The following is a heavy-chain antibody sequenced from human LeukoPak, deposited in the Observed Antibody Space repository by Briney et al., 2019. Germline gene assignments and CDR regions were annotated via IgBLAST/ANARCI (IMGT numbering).Heavy chain of an antibody. CDR3: ARASTVTPYDAFDI. D-gene: IGHD4-17*01. CDR1: GGSISSSSYY. J-gene: IGHJ3*02. V-gene: IGHV4-39*07. Sequence: SETLSLTCTVSGGSISSSSYYWGCIRQPPGKGLEWIGGIYYSGSTYYNPSLKSRVTISVDTSKNQFSLKLSSVTAADTAVYYCARASTVTPYDAFDIWGQGTMVTVSS. CDR2: IYYSGST.